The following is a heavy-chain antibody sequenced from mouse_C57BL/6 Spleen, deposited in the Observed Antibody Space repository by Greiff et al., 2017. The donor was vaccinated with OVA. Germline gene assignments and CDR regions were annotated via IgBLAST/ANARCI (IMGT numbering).Heavy chain of an antibody. V-gene: IGHV5-17*01. J-gene: IGHJ4*01. D-gene: IGHD2-5*01. Sequence: VQLKESGGGLVKPGGSLKLSCAASGFTFSDYGMHWVRQAPEKGLEWVAYISSGSSTIYYADTVKGRFTISRDNAKNTLFLQMTSLRSEDTAMYYCARDYSNYGYYAMDYWGQGTSVTVSS. CDR3: ARDYSNYGYYAMDY. CDR2: ISSGSSTI. CDR1: GFTFSDYG.